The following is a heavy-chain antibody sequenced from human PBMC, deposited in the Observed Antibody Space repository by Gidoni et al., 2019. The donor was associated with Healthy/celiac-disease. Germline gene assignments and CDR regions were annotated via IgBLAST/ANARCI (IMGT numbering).Heavy chain of an antibody. Sequence: QLQLQESGPGLVKPSETLSLTCTVSSGSISSRSYYWGWIRQPPGKWREGLGSSYYCGSTYYNQSLKSRVTISVDTSKNQFYRKWSSVTAADTAGYYCATLAPGGWPTGAFDIWGQGTMVTVSS. CDR3: ATLAPGGWPTGAFDI. V-gene: IGHV4-39*01. D-gene: IGHD6-19*01. CDR2: SYYCGST. J-gene: IGHJ3*02. CDR1: SGSISSRSYY.